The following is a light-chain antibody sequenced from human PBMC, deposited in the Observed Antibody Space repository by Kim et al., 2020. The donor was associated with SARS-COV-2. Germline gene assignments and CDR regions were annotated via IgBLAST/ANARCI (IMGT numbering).Light chain of an antibody. V-gene: IGLV1-47*01. CDR3: ATWDDSHVV. CDR2: RNN. Sequence: TPGLRVTISWSGSGSSMGRYYVFGYRRLPVTDPKRLMLRNNRRPLGVPVRSSGSKPGTSASLAISGLRSEDEADYYCATWDDSHVVFGGGTQLTVL. J-gene: IGLJ2*01. CDR1: GSSMGRYY.